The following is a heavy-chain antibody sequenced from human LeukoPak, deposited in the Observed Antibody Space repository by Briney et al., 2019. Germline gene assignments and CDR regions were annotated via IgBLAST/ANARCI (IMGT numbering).Heavy chain of an antibody. CDR2: ISSSSSYI. CDR1: GFTFSSYS. V-gene: IGHV3-21*01. J-gene: IGHJ4*02. CDR3: ARATYYYDSGSYYILDY. Sequence: PGGSLRLSCAASGFTFSSYSINWVRQAPGKGLEWVSFISSSSSYIYYADSVKGRFTIPRDNAKNSLYLQMNSLRAEDTAVYYCARATYYYDSGSYYILDYWGQGILVTVSS. D-gene: IGHD3-10*01.